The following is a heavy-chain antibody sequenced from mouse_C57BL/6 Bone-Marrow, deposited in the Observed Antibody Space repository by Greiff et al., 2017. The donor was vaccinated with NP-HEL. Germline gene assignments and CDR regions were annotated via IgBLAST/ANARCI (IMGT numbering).Heavy chain of an antibody. V-gene: IGHV5-6*01. CDR2: ISSGGSYT. Sequence: EVLLVESGGDLVKPGGSLKLSCAASGFTFSSYGMSWVRQTPDKRLEWVATISSGGSYTYYPDSVKGRFTISRDNAKNTLYLQMSSLKSEDTAMYYCARQQVYYYGSSYSAWFAYWGQGTLVTVSA. CDR1: GFTFSSYG. J-gene: IGHJ3*01. D-gene: IGHD1-1*01. CDR3: ARQQVYYYGSSYSAWFAY.